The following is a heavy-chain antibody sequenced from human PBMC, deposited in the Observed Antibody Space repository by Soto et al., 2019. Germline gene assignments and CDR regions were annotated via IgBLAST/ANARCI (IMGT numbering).Heavy chain of an antibody. CDR1: TFSTYS. J-gene: IGHJ5*02. Sequence: EVQLVESGGGLVKPGGSLRLSCAFTFSTYSLNWVRQAPGKGLEWVSSISSSSSYIKYAASVKGRFTISRDNAKNSLYLQMNSLRAEDTAVYYCARDQGGSYDSWFVPWGQGTLVTVSS. V-gene: IGHV3-21*01. CDR3: ARDQGGSYDSWFVP. D-gene: IGHD1-26*01. CDR2: ISSSSSYI.